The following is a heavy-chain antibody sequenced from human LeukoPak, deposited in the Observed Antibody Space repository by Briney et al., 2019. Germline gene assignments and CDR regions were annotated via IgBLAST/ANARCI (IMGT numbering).Heavy chain of an antibody. D-gene: IGHD3-3*01. CDR1: GFTFGSYW. V-gene: IGHV3-7*01. J-gene: IGHJ6*03. CDR2: IKPNGSAK. CDR3: AGDDFWSCYPAYYYYYIDV. Sequence: AASLRLSCTASGFTFGSYWMSWVRQAPGKGLEWMGNIKPNGSAKYYADSVKGRFTISRDNAKNSLYLQMNSLRAEDTAVYYCAGDDFWSCYPAYYYYYIDVWGEGSTVTVS.